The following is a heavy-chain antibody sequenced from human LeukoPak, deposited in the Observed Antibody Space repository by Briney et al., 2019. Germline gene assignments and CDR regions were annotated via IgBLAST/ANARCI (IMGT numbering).Heavy chain of an antibody. Sequence: SETLSLTCTVSGGSIGTSSYYWGWIRQPPGKGLEWIGYTYYSGSTNYNPSLKSRVTISVDTSKNQFSLKLSSVTAADTAVYYCARQGRFYGDYVGGLSFDYWGQGTLVTVSS. CDR2: TYYSGST. CDR1: GGSIGTSSYY. CDR3: ARQGRFYGDYVGGLSFDY. J-gene: IGHJ4*02. V-gene: IGHV4-61*05. D-gene: IGHD4-17*01.